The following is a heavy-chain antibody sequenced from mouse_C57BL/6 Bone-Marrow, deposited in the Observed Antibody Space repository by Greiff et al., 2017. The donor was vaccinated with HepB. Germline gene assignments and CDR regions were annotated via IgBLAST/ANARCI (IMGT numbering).Heavy chain of an antibody. J-gene: IGHJ3*01. CDR2: IYPVSGET. V-gene: IGHV1-11*01. D-gene: IGHD2-2*01. CDR1: GYTFTDHI. Sequence: QVHVKQSGADLASPGASVTLSCKASGYTFTDHIMNWVKKRPGQGLEWIGRIYPVSGETNYNQKFMGKATFSVDRSSSTVYMVLNSLTSEDPAVYYCGSGYGHGAWFAYWGQGTLVTVSA. CDR3: GSGYGHGAWFAY.